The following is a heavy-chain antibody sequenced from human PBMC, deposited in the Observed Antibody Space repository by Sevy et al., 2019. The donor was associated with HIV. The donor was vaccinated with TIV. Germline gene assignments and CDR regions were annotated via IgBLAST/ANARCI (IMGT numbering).Heavy chain of an antibody. CDR3: ARSGGLRY. Sequence: GGSRRLSCAASGFTFSNYSMNWVRQAPGKGLEWVSYISSSTTLYYADSVKGRFTISRDNAKNSLYLQMNSLSDDDTAVYYCARSGGLRYWGQGTLVTVSS. CDR2: ISSSTTL. J-gene: IGHJ4*02. V-gene: IGHV3-48*02. D-gene: IGHD3-16*02. CDR1: GFTFSNYS.